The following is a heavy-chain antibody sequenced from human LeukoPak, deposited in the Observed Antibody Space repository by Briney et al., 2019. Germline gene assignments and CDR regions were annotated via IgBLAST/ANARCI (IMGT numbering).Heavy chain of an antibody. CDR1: GYTFINYY. CDR2: INTNTGNP. J-gene: IGHJ4*02. D-gene: IGHD4-23*01. V-gene: IGHV7-4-1*02. CDR3: AREVKRLDY. Sequence: ASVKVSCKASGYTFINYYIHWVRQAPGQGLEWMGWINTNTGNPTYAQGFTGRFVFSLDTSVSTAYVEITSLEAEDTAVYYCAREVKRLDYWGQGTLVTVSS.